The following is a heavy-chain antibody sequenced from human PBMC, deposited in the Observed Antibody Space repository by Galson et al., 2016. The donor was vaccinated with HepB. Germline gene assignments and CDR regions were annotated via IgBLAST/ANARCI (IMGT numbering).Heavy chain of an antibody. D-gene: IGHD6-13*01. J-gene: IGHJ4*02. V-gene: IGHV3-33*01. CDR2: IWSDGSNK. CDR1: GFNFRGYG. CDR3: ARESLIAAPAQFDY. Sequence: SLRLSCAASGFNFRGYGMHWVRQAPGKGLEWVSLIWSDGSNKYYADSVKGRFTISRDNSKKTLYLQMNSLRPEDTAVYYCARESLIAAPAQFDYWGQGTLVTVSS.